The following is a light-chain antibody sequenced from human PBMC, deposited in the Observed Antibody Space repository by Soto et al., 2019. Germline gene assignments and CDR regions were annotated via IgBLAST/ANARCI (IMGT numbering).Light chain of an antibody. J-gene: IGKJ1*01. CDR1: QSVSSTY. Sequence: EIVLTQSPGTLSLSPGERATLSCRASQSVSSTYLAWYQQKPGQAPRLLIYGASSRATGIPDRFSGSESGTDFTLTISRLAPEDFAVYYCQQYGSSPTWTFGQGTKVDIK. V-gene: IGKV3-20*01. CDR3: QQYGSSPTWT. CDR2: GAS.